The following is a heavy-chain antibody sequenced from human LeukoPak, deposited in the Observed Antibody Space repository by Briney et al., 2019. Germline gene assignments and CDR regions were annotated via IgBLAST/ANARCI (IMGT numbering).Heavy chain of an antibody. J-gene: IGHJ4*02. CDR2: INQDGREQ. D-gene: IGHD2/OR15-2a*01. CDR3: TTFYTRLSDY. CDR1: GITLNTYW. V-gene: IGHV3-7*05. Sequence: PAGSLSLSCAASGITLNTYWISWVRQAPGKGLEWLATINQDGREQDYADSVNGRFTISRDNGKNQLVLQMHRLRAEDTAVYYCTTFYTRLSDYWGQGTLVTVSS.